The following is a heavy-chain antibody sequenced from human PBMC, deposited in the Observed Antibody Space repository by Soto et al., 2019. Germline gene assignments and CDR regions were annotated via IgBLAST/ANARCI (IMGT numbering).Heavy chain of an antibody. Sequence: GESLKISCKGSGYSFTSYWIAWVRQIPGKGLEWMGIIYPGDSEPKCSPSFQGQVTFSVDKSISTAYLQWSSLKASDTAIYYCARHLRGSNFDYWGQGTLVTVSS. CDR1: GYSFTSYW. CDR2: IYPGDSEP. CDR3: ARHLRGSNFDY. J-gene: IGHJ4*02. V-gene: IGHV5-51*01.